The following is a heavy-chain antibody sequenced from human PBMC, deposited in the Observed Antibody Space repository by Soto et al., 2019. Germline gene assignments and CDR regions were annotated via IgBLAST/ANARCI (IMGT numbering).Heavy chain of an antibody. Sequence: APVKVSCKASGYTFTGYYMHWVRQAPGQGLEWMGWINPNSGGTNYAQKFQGWVTMTRDTSISTAYMELSRLRSDDTAVYYCAREAYSSGWPYYYYYGMDVWGQGTTVTVSS. D-gene: IGHD6-19*01. CDR3: AREAYSSGWPYYYYYGMDV. CDR2: INPNSGGT. J-gene: IGHJ6*02. V-gene: IGHV1-2*04. CDR1: GYTFTGYY.